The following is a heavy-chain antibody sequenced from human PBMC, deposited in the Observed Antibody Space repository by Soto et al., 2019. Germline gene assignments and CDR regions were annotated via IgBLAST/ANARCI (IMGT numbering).Heavy chain of an antibody. J-gene: IGHJ5*01. Sequence: VNVPRTASGYPYPPYDINGVRAAPGQGLEWMGWMNPNSGNTGYAQKFQGRVTMTRNTSISTAYMELSSLRSEDTALYYCARGERHDCNNGVCYIQRNWFDYGG. CDR2: MNPNSGNT. CDR3: ARGERHDCNNGVCYIQRNWFDY. V-gene: IGHV1-8*01. CDR1: GYPYPPYD. D-gene: IGHD2-8*01.